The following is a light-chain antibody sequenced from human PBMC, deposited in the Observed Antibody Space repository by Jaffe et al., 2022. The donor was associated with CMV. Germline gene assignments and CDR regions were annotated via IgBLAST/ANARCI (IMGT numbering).Light chain of an antibody. CDR1: SSNIGADYD. CDR2: GNT. Sequence: QSVLTQPPSVSGAPGQRVTISCTGSSSNIGADYDVHWYQHLPGKAPKLLIYGNTNRPSGVTDRFSGSMSGTSASLAIIGLQAEDEADYYCQSYDSSLSGTVFGGGTKLTVL. J-gene: IGLJ2*01. V-gene: IGLV1-40*01. CDR3: QSYDSSLSGTV.